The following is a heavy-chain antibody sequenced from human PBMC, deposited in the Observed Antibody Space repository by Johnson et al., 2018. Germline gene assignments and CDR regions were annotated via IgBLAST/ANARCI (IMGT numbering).Heavy chain of an antibody. CDR3: AKEGRLLRYFDGAFIFQH. CDR1: GFTFSSYG. D-gene: IGHD3-9*01. CDR2: ISYDGSNK. J-gene: IGHJ1*01. Sequence: QVQLVQSGGGVVQPGRSLRLSCAASGFTFSSYGMHWVRQAPGKGLEGVAVISYDGSNKYYADSVKGRFTISRDYSKNTLYLQMNSLRAEDTAVDYWAKEGRLLRYFDGAFIFQHWGQGTLVTVSS. V-gene: IGHV3-30*18.